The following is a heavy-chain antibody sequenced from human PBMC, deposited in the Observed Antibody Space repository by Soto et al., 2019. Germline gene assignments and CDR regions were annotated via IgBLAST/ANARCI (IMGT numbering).Heavy chain of an antibody. Sequence: PSETLSLTCTVSCGSISSYYWSWIRQPPGKGLEWIGYIYYSGSTNYNPSLKSRVTISVDTSKNQFSLKLSSVTAADTAVYYCARDTYYGSGSPYYYYYGMDVWGQGTTVTVSS. J-gene: IGHJ6*02. V-gene: IGHV4-59*01. D-gene: IGHD3-10*01. CDR3: ARDTYYGSGSPYYYYYGMDV. CDR1: CGSISSYY. CDR2: IYYSGST.